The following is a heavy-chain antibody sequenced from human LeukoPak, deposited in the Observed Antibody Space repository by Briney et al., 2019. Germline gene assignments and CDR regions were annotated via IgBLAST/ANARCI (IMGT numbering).Heavy chain of an antibody. CDR1: GFTFSSYS. D-gene: IGHD6-6*01. J-gene: IGHJ4*02. CDR2: ISSSSSYI. CDR3: ARGMLAARDYFDY. V-gene: IGHV3-21*01. Sequence: GGSLRLSCAASGFTFSSYSMNWVRQAPGKGLEWVSSISSSSSYIYYADSGKGRFTISRDNAKNSLYLQMNSLRAEDTAVYYCARGMLAARDYFDYWGQGTLVTVSS.